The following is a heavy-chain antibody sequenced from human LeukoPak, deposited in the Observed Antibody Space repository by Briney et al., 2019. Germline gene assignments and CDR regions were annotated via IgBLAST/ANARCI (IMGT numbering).Heavy chain of an antibody. J-gene: IGHJ4*02. CDR3: AKGKLLGITMVRGVMEN. CDR1: GFPFSGSG. V-gene: IGHV3-33*06. CDR2: IWYDGSNQ. Sequence: GSALRLSCAASGFPFSGSGMHWVRQAPGKGLEWVAIIWYDGSNQYYADSVKGRFTISRDNSKNTLYLQMNSLRAEDTAVYYCAKGKLLGITMVRGVMENWGQGTLVTVSS. D-gene: IGHD3-10*01.